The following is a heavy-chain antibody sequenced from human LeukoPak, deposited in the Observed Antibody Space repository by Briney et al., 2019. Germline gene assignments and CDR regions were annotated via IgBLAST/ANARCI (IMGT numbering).Heavy chain of an antibody. CDR2: TSSGSSYI. Sequence: PGGSLRLSCAASGFTFNSYSMNWVRQAPGKGLEWVSSTSSGSSYIYYADSVKGRFTISRDNAKNSLSLQMNSLRAEDTAVYYCARDPRPFGCSTTNCPRYFFDYWGQGTLVTVSS. CDR1: GFTFNSYS. V-gene: IGHV3-21*01. CDR3: ARDPRPFGCSTTNCPRYFFDY. D-gene: IGHD2-2*01. J-gene: IGHJ4*02.